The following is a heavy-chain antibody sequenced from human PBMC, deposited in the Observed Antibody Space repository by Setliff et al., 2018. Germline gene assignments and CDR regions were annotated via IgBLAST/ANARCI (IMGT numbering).Heavy chain of an antibody. D-gene: IGHD3-3*01. CDR1: GGSISSGGYY. CDR2: INHSGST. CDR3: ARRPLYHYDFWSNWFDP. V-gene: IGHV4-39*07. J-gene: IGHJ5*02. Sequence: KPSETLSLTCTVSGGSISSGGYYWSWIRQHPGKGLEWIGEINHSGSTNYNPSLKSRVTISVDTSKNQFSLKLTSVTAADTAVYYCARRPLYHYDFWSNWFDPWGQGTLVTVSS.